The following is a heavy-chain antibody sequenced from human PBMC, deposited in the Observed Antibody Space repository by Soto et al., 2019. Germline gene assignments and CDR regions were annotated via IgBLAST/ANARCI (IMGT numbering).Heavy chain of an antibody. CDR2: ISYDGNNK. D-gene: IGHD2-15*01. V-gene: IGHV3-30-3*01. Sequence: QVQLVESGGGVVQPGRSLRLSCAASGFTFSSYVMHWVRQAPGKGLEWVAVISYDGNNKYYADSVKGRFTTSRDNYKNARYLQMNSMRAEDTAVYYCARAGCDGGRCYTLVGLRYGMDVWGQGTTVTVSS. J-gene: IGHJ6*02. CDR3: ARAGCDGGRCYTLVGLRYGMDV. CDR1: GFTFSSYV.